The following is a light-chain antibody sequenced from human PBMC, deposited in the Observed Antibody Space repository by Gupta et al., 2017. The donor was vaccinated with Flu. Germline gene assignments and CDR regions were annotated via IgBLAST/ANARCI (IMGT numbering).Light chain of an antibody. V-gene: IGKV1-39*01. Sequence: PSMSASVGDRVTISCQTSQTINKHLNWYQQKPGKAPQLLISATTGLQSGVPSRFRGGGSGTDFTLDIDSLQPDDFAIYWCQQTYTSPPTFGQGTRV. CDR3: QQTYTSPPT. J-gene: IGKJ1*01. CDR2: ATT. CDR1: QTINKH.